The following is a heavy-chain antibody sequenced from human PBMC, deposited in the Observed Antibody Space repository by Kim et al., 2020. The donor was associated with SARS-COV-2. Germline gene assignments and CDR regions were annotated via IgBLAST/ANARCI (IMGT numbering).Heavy chain of an antibody. J-gene: IGHJ5*02. D-gene: IGHD3-16*02. CDR3: AREGGGTIGRGFDP. V-gene: IGHV1-3*01. Sequence: YSQNIQGRVTITRDPSATTAYMELSILRSEDTAVYYCAREGGGTIGRGFDPWGQGTLVTVSS.